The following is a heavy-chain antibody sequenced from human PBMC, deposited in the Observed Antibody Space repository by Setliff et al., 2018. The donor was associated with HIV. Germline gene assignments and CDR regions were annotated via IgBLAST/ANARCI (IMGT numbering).Heavy chain of an antibody. V-gene: IGHV3-48*04. Sequence: HPGGSLRLSCAASGFTFRIYSMNWVRQAPGKGLEWVAYISYSGSAIHYADSVKGRFTISRDNAKNSLYLQMNSLRAEDTAVYYCARDRVVGATLDPLDLWGQGTMVTVSS. CDR1: GFTFRIYS. CDR2: ISYSGSAI. J-gene: IGHJ3*01. D-gene: IGHD1-26*01. CDR3: ARDRVVGATLDPLDL.